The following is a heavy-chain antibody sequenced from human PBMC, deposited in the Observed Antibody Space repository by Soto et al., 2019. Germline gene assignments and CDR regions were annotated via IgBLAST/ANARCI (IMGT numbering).Heavy chain of an antibody. Sequence: GASVKVSCKASGGTFSSYTISWVRQAPGQGLEWMGRIIPILGIANYAQKFQGRVTITADKSTSTAYMELSSLRSEDTAVYYCARDPNPMGDQLLNQENWFDPWGQGTLVTVSS. D-gene: IGHD2-2*02. CDR3: ARDPNPMGDQLLNQENWFDP. CDR1: GGTFSSYT. V-gene: IGHV1-69*04. J-gene: IGHJ5*02. CDR2: IIPILGIA.